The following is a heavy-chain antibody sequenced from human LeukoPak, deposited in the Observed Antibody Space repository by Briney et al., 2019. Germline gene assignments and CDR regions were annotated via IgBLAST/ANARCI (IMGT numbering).Heavy chain of an antibody. CDR3: ARARGQTTVTSDY. CDR2: IYHSGST. J-gene: IGHJ4*02. Sequence: GWIRQPPGKGREGIGSIYHSGSTYYNPSLKSRVTISVDTPKNQFSLKLSSVTAADTAVYYCARARGQTTVTSDYWGQGTLVTVSS. V-gene: IGHV4-38-2*02. D-gene: IGHD4-17*01.